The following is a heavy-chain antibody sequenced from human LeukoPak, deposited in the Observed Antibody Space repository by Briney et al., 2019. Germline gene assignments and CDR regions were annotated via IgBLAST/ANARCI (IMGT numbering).Heavy chain of an antibody. CDR1: GFTFSSYA. J-gene: IGHJ4*02. CDR3: AKDQGYCSGGSCYQGFDN. Sequence: GGSLRLSCAASGFTFSSYAMSWVRQAPGKGLEWVSAISGSGGSTYYADSVKGRFTISRDNSKNMLYLQMNSLRAEDTAVYYCAKDQGYCSGGSCYQGFDNWGQGTLVTVSS. D-gene: IGHD2-15*01. V-gene: IGHV3-23*01. CDR2: ISGSGGST.